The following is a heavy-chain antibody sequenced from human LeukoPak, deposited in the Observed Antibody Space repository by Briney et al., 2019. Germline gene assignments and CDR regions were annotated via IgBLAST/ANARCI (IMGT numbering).Heavy chain of an antibody. J-gene: IGHJ4*02. CDR1: GFTFSSYV. Sequence: PGGSLRLSCAASGFTFSSYVMHWVRQAPGKGLEWVAVIWYDGSNKYYADSVKGRFTISRDNSKNTLYLQMNSLRAEDTAVYYCAKDHTSSWYYFDYWGQGTLVTVSS. CDR2: IWYDGSNK. D-gene: IGHD6-13*01. V-gene: IGHV3-30*02. CDR3: AKDHTSSWYYFDY.